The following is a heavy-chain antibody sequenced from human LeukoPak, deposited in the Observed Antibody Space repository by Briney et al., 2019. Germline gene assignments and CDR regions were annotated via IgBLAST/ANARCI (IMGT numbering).Heavy chain of an antibody. CDR1: GDSISSSSCY. CDR3: ARRRPGSPIDF. D-gene: IGHD3-10*01. Sequence: SETLSLTCTVSGDSISSSSCYWGWIRQPPGKGLEWIGSVWYTGSTYYNPSLNSRVTISVETSKNQFSLKLSSVTAADTAVYYCARRRPGSPIDFWGHGTLVTVSS. V-gene: IGHV4-39*01. CDR2: VWYTGST. J-gene: IGHJ4*01.